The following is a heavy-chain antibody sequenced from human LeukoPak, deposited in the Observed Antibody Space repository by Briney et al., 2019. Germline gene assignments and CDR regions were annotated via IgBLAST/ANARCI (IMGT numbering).Heavy chain of an antibody. V-gene: IGHV4-59*01. CDR3: ARGDRRRGYSYGNFDY. J-gene: IGHJ4*02. D-gene: IGHD5-18*01. Sequence: SETLSLACTASGGSITSYYWSWIRQPPGKGLEWIGYIYYSGSTNYNPSLKSRVTISVDTSKNQFSLKLSSVTAADTAVYYCARGDRRRGYSYGNFDYWGQGTLVTVSS. CDR1: GGSITSYY. CDR2: IYYSGST.